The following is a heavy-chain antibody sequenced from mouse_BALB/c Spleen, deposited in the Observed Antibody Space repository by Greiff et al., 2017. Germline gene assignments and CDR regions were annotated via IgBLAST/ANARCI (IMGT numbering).Heavy chain of an antibody. Sequence: EVQLQESGPGLVKPSQSLSLTCTVTGYSITSDYAWNWIRQFPGNKLEWMGYISYSGSTSYNPSLKSRISITRDTSKNQFFLQLNSVTTEDTATYYCARREVGGFDYWGQGTTLTVSS. CDR1: GYSITSDYA. J-gene: IGHJ2*01. CDR2: ISYSGST. CDR3: ARREVGGFDY. D-gene: IGHD1-1*01. V-gene: IGHV3-2*02.